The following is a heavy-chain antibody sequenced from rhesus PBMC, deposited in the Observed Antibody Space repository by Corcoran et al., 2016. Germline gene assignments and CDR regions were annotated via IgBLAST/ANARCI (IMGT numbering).Heavy chain of an antibody. CDR3: AKQRLALDY. V-gene: IGHV3S5*01. Sequence: EVQLVESGGGLVQPGGSMRLSCAASGFTFSSYGMSWVRQAPGKGLDWVSYISNGGRSTYYADSVKGRFNISRDNSKNTLSLQMNSLRAEDTAVYYCAKQRLALDYWGQGVLVTVSS. CDR2: ISNGGRST. J-gene: IGHJ4*01. CDR1: GFTFSSYG. D-gene: IGHD6-31*01.